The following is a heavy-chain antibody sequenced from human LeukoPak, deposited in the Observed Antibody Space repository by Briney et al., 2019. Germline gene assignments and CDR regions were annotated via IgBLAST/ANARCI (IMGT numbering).Heavy chain of an antibody. CDR2: ISSSSSYI. Sequence: RPGGSLRLSCAASGFTVSSNYMSWVRQAPGKGLEWVSSISSSSSYIYYADSVKGRFTISRDNAKNSLYLQMNSLRAEDTAVYYCARDLSMDDAFDIWGQGTMVTVSS. D-gene: IGHD3-10*01. CDR1: GFTVSSNY. J-gene: IGHJ3*02. CDR3: ARDLSMDDAFDI. V-gene: IGHV3-21*01.